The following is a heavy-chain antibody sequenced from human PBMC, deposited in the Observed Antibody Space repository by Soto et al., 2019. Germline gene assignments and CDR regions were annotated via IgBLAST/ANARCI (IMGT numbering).Heavy chain of an antibody. Sequence: QVQLQESGPGLVKPSETLSLSCTVSGGSFSSYYWTWIRQPPGKGLEWIGYIYNSGSTNYNPSLRSRVTISVDTSKNQFSLKVRSVTAADTAVYYCARQGDSSWSALDYWGQGTLVTVSS. CDR3: ARQGDSSWSALDY. J-gene: IGHJ4*02. CDR2: IYNSGST. V-gene: IGHV4-59*08. CDR1: GGSFSSYY. D-gene: IGHD6-13*01.